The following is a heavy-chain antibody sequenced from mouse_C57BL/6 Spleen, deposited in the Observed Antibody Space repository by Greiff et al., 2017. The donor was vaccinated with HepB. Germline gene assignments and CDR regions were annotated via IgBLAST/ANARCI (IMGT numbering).Heavy chain of an antibody. J-gene: IGHJ3*01. Sequence: QVQLQQSGPELVKPGASVKLSCKASGYTFTSYDINWVKQRPGQGLEWIGWIYPRDGSTKYNEKFKGKATLTVDTSSSTAYMERHSLTSGDPAGLVCAREKAARSETSWFAYWGQGTLVTVSA. CDR1: GYTFTSYD. CDR2: IYPRDGST. V-gene: IGHV1-85*01. CDR3: AREKAARSETSWFAY.